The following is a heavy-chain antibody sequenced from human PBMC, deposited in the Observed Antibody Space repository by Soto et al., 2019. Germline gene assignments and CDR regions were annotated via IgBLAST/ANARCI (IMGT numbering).Heavy chain of an antibody. D-gene: IGHD6-13*01. Sequence: GGSLRLSCAASGFTFSSYGMHWVRQAPGKGLEWVAVISYDGSNKYYADSVKGRFTISRDNSKNTLYLQMNSLRAEDTAVYYCAKDHGDSSSWYKGDYFDYWGQGTLVTVSS. CDR3: AKDHGDSSSWYKGDYFDY. J-gene: IGHJ4*02. CDR2: ISYDGSNK. V-gene: IGHV3-30*18. CDR1: GFTFSSYG.